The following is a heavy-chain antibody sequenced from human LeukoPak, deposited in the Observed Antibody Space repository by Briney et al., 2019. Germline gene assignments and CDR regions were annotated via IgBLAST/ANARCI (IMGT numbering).Heavy chain of an antibody. CDR1: RYTFTGYY. D-gene: IGHD2-15*01. J-gene: IGHJ6*02. V-gene: IGHV1-2*02. CDR2: INPKSGGT. CDR3: ARDLLTATQYYGMDV. Sequence: ASVKVSCKASRYTFTGYYMHWVRQAPGQGLEWMGWINPKSGGTNYAQKFQGRVTMTRDTSISTAYMELSRLRSDDTAVYYCARDLLTATQYYGMDVWGQGTTVTVSS.